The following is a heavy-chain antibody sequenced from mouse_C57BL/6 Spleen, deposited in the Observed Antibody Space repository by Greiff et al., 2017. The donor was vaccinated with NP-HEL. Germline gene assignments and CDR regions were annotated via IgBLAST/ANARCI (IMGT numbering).Heavy chain of an antibody. CDR2: IDPSDSET. CDR3: ARVGDYYGSSTWYFDV. J-gene: IGHJ1*03. CDR1: GYTFTSYW. V-gene: IGHV1-52*01. Sequence: QVQLQQPGAELVRPGSSVKLSCKASGYTFTSYWMHWVKQRPIQGLEWIGNIDPSDSETHYNQKFKDKATLTVDKSSSTAYMQLSSLTSEDSAVYYCARVGDYYGSSTWYFDVWGTGTTVTGSS. D-gene: IGHD1-1*01.